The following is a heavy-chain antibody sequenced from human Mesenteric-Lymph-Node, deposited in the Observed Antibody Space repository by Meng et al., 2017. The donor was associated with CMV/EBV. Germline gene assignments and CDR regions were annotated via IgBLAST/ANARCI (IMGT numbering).Heavy chain of an antibody. J-gene: IGHJ5*02. CDR2: TYYRSRWYN. CDR3: ARGGRASSSNWFDP. V-gene: IGHV6-1*01. CDR1: GDSVSSNSVA. Sequence: SETLSLTCAISGDSVSSNSVAWNWIRQSPSRGLEWLGRTYYRSRWYNDYAVSLKSRITINLDTSKNQFSLQLNFVIPEDTAVYYCARGGRASSSNWFDPWGQGILVTVSS. D-gene: IGHD6-6*01.